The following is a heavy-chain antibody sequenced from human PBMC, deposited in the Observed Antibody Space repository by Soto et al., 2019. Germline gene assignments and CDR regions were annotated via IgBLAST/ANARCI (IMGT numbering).Heavy chain of an antibody. J-gene: IGHJ4*02. D-gene: IGHD3-22*01. V-gene: IGHV4-61*01. CDR3: ARMYYYDSTGYYYVLFQY. CDR2: IYYSGST. Sequence: SETLSLTCTLSVGSVSSGTYYCSWVRQPPWKGLEWIGYIYYSGSTNYNPSLKSRVTISLDTSKNQFSLKLSSVTAADTAVYYCARMYYYDSTGYYYVLFQYWGQGTLVSVSS. CDR1: VGSVSSGTYY.